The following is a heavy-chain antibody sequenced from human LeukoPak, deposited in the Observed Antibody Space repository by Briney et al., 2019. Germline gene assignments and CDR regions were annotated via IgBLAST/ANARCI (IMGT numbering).Heavy chain of an antibody. J-gene: IGHJ4*02. CDR3: ARGTGRFLALFDY. D-gene: IGHD3-3*01. V-gene: IGHV1-8*03. CDR1: GYTFTSYD. Sequence: ASVKVSCKASGYTFTSYDINWVRQATGQGLEWMGWMNPSSGNTGYAQKFQGRVTITRNTSISTAYMELSSLRSEDTAVYYCARGTGRFLALFDYWGQGTLVTVSS. CDR2: MNPSSGNT.